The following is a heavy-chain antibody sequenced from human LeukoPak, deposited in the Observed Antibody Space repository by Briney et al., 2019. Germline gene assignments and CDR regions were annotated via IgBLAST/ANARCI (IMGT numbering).Heavy chain of an antibody. CDR3: ARDSLPYDSSGYMDY. CDR1: GFTFSDYY. CDR2: ISSSGSTI. J-gene: IGHJ4*02. V-gene: IGHV3-11*04. Sequence: PGGSLRLSCAASGFTFSDYYMSWIRQAPGKGLEWVSYISSSGSTIYYADSVKGRFTISRDNSKNTLYLQMNSLRAEDTAVYYCARDSLPYDSSGYMDYWGQGTLVTVSS. D-gene: IGHD3-22*01.